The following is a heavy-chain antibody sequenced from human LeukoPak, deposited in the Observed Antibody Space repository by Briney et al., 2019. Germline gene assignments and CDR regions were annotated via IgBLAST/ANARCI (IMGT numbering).Heavy chain of an antibody. D-gene: IGHD6-6*01. CDR2: IKQDGSEK. CDR3: AKETRSSSF. V-gene: IGHV3-7*01. CDR1: GFTFSSSW. J-gene: IGHJ4*02. Sequence: PGGSLRLSCAASGFTFSSSWMSWVRQAPGKGLEWVANIKQDGSEKYYVDSVKGRFTISRDNAKNSLYLQMNSLRDEDTAMYYCAKETRSSSFWGQGTLVTVSS.